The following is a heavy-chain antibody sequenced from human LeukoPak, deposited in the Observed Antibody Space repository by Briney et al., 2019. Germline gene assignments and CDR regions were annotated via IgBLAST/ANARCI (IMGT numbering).Heavy chain of an antibody. V-gene: IGHV3-21*01. CDR1: GFTFSSYR. D-gene: IGHD1-26*01. J-gene: IGHJ4*02. Sequence: PGGSLRLSCAASGFTFSSYRMNWVRQAPGKGLEWVSSISSSSSYIYYADSVKGRFTISRDNAKNSLYLQMNSLRAEDTAVYYCARGLGRGSYFSFFDYWGQGTLVTVSS. CDR2: ISSSSSYI. CDR3: ARGLGRGSYFSFFDY.